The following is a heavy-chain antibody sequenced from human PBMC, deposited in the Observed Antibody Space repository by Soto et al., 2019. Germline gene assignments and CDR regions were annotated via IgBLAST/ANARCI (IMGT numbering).Heavy chain of an antibody. CDR1: GGSISSGGYY. Sequence: SETLSLTCTVSGGSISSGGYYWSWIRQHPGKGLEWIGYIYYSGSTYYNPSLKSRVTISVDTSKNQFSLKLSSVTAADTAVYYCARDQGIAARLAGMDVWGQGTTVIVSS. CDR2: IYYSGST. D-gene: IGHD6-6*01. CDR3: ARDQGIAARLAGMDV. V-gene: IGHV4-31*03. J-gene: IGHJ6*02.